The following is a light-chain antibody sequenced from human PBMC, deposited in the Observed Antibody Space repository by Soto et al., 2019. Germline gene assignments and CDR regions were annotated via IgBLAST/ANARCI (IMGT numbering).Light chain of an antibody. CDR3: QQYHTGQFP. CDR1: QGVSRK. Sequence: DIVMTQSPATLSVAPGERVTFSCRASQGVSRKLAWYQHKPGQAPRLLISGASTGATGIPARFSGSGSGTDFPLTNTSLQSKVCEFYYCQQYHTGQFPFGGGPKVEIK. CDR2: GAS. J-gene: IGKJ4*01. V-gene: IGKV3-15*01.